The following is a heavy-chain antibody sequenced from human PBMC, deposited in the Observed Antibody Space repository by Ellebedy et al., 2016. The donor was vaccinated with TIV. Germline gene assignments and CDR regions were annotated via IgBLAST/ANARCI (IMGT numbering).Heavy chain of an antibody. V-gene: IGHV3-66*01. D-gene: IGHD2/OR15-2a*01. CDR3: ARDVRPNIGNF. CDR2: LYGDDRA. CDR1: GSSVNTDY. J-gene: IGHJ4*02. Sequence: GGSLRLSCAVSGSSVNTDYMSWVRQAPGKGPAWVSILYGDDRAFYSDAVEGRFFISRDNSQNMLYLQMNSLGVEDTAVYFCARDVRPNIGNFWGQGTLVTVSS.